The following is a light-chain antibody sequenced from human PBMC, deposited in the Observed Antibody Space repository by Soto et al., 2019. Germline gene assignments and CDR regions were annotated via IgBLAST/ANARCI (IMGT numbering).Light chain of an antibody. Sequence: QSVLTQPASVSGSPVQSLTISCTGTSSDVGGYNYVSWYQQHPGKAPKLMIYDVSNRPSGVSNRFSGSKSGNTASLTISGLQAEDEADYYCSSYTSSSTLPYVFGTGTKVTVL. V-gene: IGLV2-14*01. CDR1: SSDVGGYNY. CDR2: DVS. CDR3: SSYTSSSTLPYV. J-gene: IGLJ1*01.